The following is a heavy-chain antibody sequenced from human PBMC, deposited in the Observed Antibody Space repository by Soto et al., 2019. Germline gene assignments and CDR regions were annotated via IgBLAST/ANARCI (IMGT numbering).Heavy chain of an antibody. V-gene: IGHV4-39*01. CDR1: GGSISSSSYY. J-gene: IGHJ5*02. D-gene: IGHD1-26*01. CDR3: ARRGSGSYRKLHWFDP. CDR2: IDYRGST. Sequence: QRQLQESGPGLVKPSETLSLTCTVSGGSISSSSYYWGWILQPPGKGLEWIGSIDYRGSTYYNPSLKSRVTIYVDTSKNQFSLKLSSVTAADTAVYYCARRGSGSYRKLHWFDPWVPGTLVTVAS.